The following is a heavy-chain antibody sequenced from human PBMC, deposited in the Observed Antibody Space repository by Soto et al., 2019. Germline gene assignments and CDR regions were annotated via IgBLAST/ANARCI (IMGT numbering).Heavy chain of an antibody. CDR2: ISAYNGNT. D-gene: IGHD2-21*01. J-gene: IGHJ4*02. CDR1: GYTFTSYG. V-gene: IGHV1-18*04. CDR3: ARGLYWGPGTEHFDY. Sequence: ASVKVSCKASGYTFTSYGISWLRQAPGQGLEWMGWISAYNGNTNYAQKLQGRVTMTTDTSTSTAYMELRSLRSDDTAVYYCARGLYWGPGTEHFDYWGQGTLVTVSS.